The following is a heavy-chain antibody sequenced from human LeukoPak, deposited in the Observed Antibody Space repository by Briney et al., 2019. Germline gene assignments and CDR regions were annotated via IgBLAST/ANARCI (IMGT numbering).Heavy chain of an antibody. D-gene: IGHD3-3*01. CDR1: GGSFSGYY. CDR2: INHSGST. Sequence: SETLSLTCAVYGGSFSGYYWSWIRQPPGKGLEWIGEINHSGSTNYNPSLKSRVTISVDTSKNQFSLKLSSVTAADTAVYYCARVKLTYYDFWSGLGAFDYWGQGTLVTASS. V-gene: IGHV4-34*01. J-gene: IGHJ4*02. CDR3: ARVKLTYYDFWSGLGAFDY.